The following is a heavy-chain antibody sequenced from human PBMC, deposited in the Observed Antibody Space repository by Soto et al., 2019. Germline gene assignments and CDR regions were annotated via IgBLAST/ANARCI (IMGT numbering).Heavy chain of an antibody. CDR3: ARVPPAARRIAAAFLGYYYGMDV. V-gene: IGHV1-2*02. D-gene: IGHD6-13*01. Sequence: QVPLVQSGAEVKKPGASVKVSCKASGYTFTGYYMHWVRQAPGQGLEWMGWINPNSGGTNYAQKFQGRVTMTRDTSISTAYMELSRLRSDDTAVYYCARVPPAARRIAAAFLGYYYGMDVWGQGTTVTVSS. CDR1: GYTFTGYY. J-gene: IGHJ6*02. CDR2: INPNSGGT.